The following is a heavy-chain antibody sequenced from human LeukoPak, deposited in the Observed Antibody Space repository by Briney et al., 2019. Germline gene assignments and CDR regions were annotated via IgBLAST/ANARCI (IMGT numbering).Heavy chain of an antibody. V-gene: IGHV3-23*01. CDR2: ISGSGGST. J-gene: IGHJ5*02. Sequence: GGSLRLSCAASGLTFSSYAMSWVRQAPGKGLEWVSAISGSGGSTYYADSVKGRFTISRDDSKNTLHLQMNSLRAEDTAVYYCATPRQDIVVVPAAMGVAGWFDPWGQGTLVTVSS. CDR1: GLTFSSYA. D-gene: IGHD2-2*01. CDR3: ATPRQDIVVVPAAMGVAGWFDP.